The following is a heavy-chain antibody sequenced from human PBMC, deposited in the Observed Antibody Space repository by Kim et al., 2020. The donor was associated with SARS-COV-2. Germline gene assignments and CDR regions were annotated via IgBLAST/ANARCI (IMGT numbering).Heavy chain of an antibody. CDR2: IYYSGST. D-gene: IGHD3-10*01. CDR3: ARDGSLHYYGSGSYSTPSLDAFDI. V-gene: IGHV4-31*03. Sequence: SETLSLTCTVSGDSINSGGYYWSWIRQLPGKGLEWIGYIYYSGSTYYNPSLKSRLTISVDTSKNQFSLKLSSVTAAHTAVYYCARDGSLHYYGSGSYSTPSLDAFDIWGEGKMVTVSS. CDR1: GDSINSGGYY. J-gene: IGHJ3*02.